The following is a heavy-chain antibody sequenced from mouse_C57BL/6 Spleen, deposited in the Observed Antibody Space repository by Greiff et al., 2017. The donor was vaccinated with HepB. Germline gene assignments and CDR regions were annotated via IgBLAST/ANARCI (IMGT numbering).Heavy chain of an antibody. Sequence: QVQLKESGAELVKPGASVKISCKASGYAFSSYWMNWVKQRPGKGLEWIGQIYPGDGDTNYNGKFKGKATLTADKSSSTAYMLLSSLTSEDSAVYFCARSHYGSSYGDYWGQGTTLTVSS. D-gene: IGHD1-1*01. V-gene: IGHV1-80*01. CDR1: GYAFSSYW. CDR3: ARSHYGSSYGDY. CDR2: IYPGDGDT. J-gene: IGHJ2*01.